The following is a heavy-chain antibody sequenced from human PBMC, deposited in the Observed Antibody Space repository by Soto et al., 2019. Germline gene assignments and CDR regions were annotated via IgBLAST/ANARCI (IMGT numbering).Heavy chain of an antibody. V-gene: IGHV4-34*01. D-gene: IGHD6-13*01. Sequence: QVQLQQWGAGLLKPSETLSLTCAVYGGSFSGYYWSWIRQSPGKGLEWIGEINHTGSTNSNPSLKRRVTVSVDTSKNQFSLKLNSVTAADTAVYYCARAPLQAYIAAPSRHFDYWGQGTLVTVSS. CDR3: ARAPLQAYIAAPSRHFDY. J-gene: IGHJ4*02. CDR1: GGSFSGYY. CDR2: INHTGST.